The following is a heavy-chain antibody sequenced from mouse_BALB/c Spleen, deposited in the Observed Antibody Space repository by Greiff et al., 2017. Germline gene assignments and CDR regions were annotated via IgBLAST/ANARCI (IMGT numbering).Heavy chain of an antibody. CDR3: ARNGNYGFYFDY. J-gene: IGHJ2*01. CDR2: IDPANGNT. D-gene: IGHD2-1*01. Sequence: EVQLVESGAELVKPGASVKLSCTASGFNIKDTYMHWVKQRPEQGLEWIGRIDPANGNTKYDPKFQGKATITADTSSNTAYLQLSSLTSEDTAVYYCARNGNYGFYFDYWGQGTTLTVSS. V-gene: IGHV14-3*02. CDR1: GFNIKDTY.